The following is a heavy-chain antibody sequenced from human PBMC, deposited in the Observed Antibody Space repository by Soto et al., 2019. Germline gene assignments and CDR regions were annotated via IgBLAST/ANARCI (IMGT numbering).Heavy chain of an antibody. Sequence: QVQLVQSGAEVQKPGSSVKVSCKASGGTFSSYTISWVRQAPGQGLEWMGRIIPILGLANYAQRFQGRVTITADKSTSTAYMELSSLRSEDTAVYYCARASRLGYCSSSSCYEALDIWGQGTMVTVSS. CDR2: IIPILGLA. J-gene: IGHJ3*02. D-gene: IGHD2-2*01. CDR1: GGTFSSYT. V-gene: IGHV1-69*02. CDR3: ARASRLGYCSSSSCYEALDI.